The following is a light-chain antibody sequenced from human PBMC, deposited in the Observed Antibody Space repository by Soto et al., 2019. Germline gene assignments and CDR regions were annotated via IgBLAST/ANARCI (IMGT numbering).Light chain of an antibody. J-gene: IGKJ1*01. Sequence: EIVLTQSPATLSLSPGERATLSCSSIQSIGYYLAWYQEKPGQAPRLLIYDASIRATGIPARFSGSWSGTDFTLTINGLEPEDSAVYYCQQRGNWPPTWTFGQGTKVDIK. CDR3: QQRGNWPPTWT. CDR1: QSIGYY. CDR2: DAS. V-gene: IGKV3-11*01.